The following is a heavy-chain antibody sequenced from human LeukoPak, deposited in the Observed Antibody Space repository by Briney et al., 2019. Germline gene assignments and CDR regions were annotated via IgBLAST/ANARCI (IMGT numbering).Heavy chain of an antibody. CDR3: AELGITIIGGV. Sequence: GGSLRLSCAASGFTFSSYEMNWVRQAPGKGREWVSYISSSGSTIYYADSVKGRFTISRDNAKNSLYLQMNSLRAEDTAVYYCAELGITIIGGVWSQGTMVTVSS. V-gene: IGHV3-48*03. CDR1: GFTFSSYE. CDR2: ISSSGSTI. D-gene: IGHD3-10*02. J-gene: IGHJ3*01.